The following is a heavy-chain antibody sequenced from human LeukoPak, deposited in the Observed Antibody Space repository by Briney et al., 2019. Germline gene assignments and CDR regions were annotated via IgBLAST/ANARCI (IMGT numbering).Heavy chain of an antibody. D-gene: IGHD5-12*01. CDR1: GFTFSSYW. Sequence: GGSLKLSCAASGFTFSSYWMHWVRQAPGKGLVWVSSISSSSSYIYYADSVKGRFTISRDNAKNSLYLQMNSLRAEDTAVYYCARGWGDSGYDPNYYMDVWGKGTTVTVSS. CDR3: ARGWGDSGYDPNYYMDV. CDR2: ISSSSSYI. V-gene: IGHV3-21*01. J-gene: IGHJ6*03.